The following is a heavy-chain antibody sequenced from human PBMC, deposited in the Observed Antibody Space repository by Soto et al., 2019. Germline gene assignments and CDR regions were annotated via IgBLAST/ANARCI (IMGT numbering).Heavy chain of an antibody. V-gene: IGHV4-34*01. CDR3: ARGPGITGTTAKGDAFDI. J-gene: IGHJ3*02. Sequence: SETLSLTCAVYGGSFSGYYWSWIRQPPGKGLEWIGEINHSGSTNYNPSLKSRVTISVDTSKNQFSLKLSSVTAADTAVYYCARGPGITGTTAKGDAFDIWGQGTMVT. D-gene: IGHD1-7*01. CDR1: GGSFSGYY. CDR2: INHSGST.